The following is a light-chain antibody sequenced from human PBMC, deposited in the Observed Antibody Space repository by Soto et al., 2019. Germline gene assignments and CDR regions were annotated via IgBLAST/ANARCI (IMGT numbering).Light chain of an antibody. Sequence: QSVLTQPPSASGTPGQRVTISCSGSSSNIGSNTVNWYQQLPGTAPTLLIYYNNQRPSGVPDRFSGSESGTSASLAISGLQSEDEAHYYCAAWDDSLYGWVFGGGTKLTVL. J-gene: IGLJ3*02. CDR1: SSNIGSNT. CDR3: AAWDDSLYGWV. CDR2: YNN. V-gene: IGLV1-44*01.